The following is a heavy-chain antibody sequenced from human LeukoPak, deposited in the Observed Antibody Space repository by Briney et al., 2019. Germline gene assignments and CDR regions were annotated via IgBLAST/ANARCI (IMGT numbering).Heavy chain of an antibody. CDR1: GFTLSSNS. Sequence: GGALSLSCPASGFTLSSNSMSWVRQAPGRGLEWVSVIYSGGSPYYADSVKGRFTISRHNSKNTLYLQMNSLRAEDTAVYYCARGSGTYYDILTGYYKGWYFDLWVRGTLVTVSS. D-gene: IGHD3-9*01. CDR3: ARGSGTYYDILTGYYKGWYFDL. CDR2: IYSGGSP. J-gene: IGHJ2*01. V-gene: IGHV3-53*04.